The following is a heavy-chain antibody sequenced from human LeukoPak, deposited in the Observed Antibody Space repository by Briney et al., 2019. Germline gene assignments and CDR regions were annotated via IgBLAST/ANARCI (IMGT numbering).Heavy chain of an antibody. CDR1: GYTFTSYY. D-gene: IGHD3-10*01. CDR3: ARGHHYYGSGSYSLYYFDY. CDR2: INPSGGST. J-gene: IGHJ4*02. V-gene: IGHV1-46*01. Sequence: GASVKVSCKASGYTFTSYYMHWVRQAPGQGLEWMGIINPSGGSTSYAQKFQGRVTMTRDMSTSTVYMELSSLRSEDTAVYYCARGHHYYGSGSYSLYYFDYWGQGTLVTVSS.